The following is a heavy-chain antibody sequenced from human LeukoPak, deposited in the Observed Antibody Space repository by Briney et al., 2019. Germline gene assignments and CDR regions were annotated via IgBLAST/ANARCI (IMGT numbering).Heavy chain of an antibody. V-gene: IGHV1-2*02. CDR3: ARDAFGGDSFET. CDR1: GYTFTDNY. J-gene: IGHJ3*02. CDR2: IYAKTGAT. D-gene: IGHD3-10*01. Sequence: ASVKVSCKASGYTFTDNYIHWVRQAPGQGLEWLGWIYAKTGATKNAQKFQGRVTMARDTSINTAYMDLYSLNSDDTAVYYCARDAFGGDSFETRGQGTMVTVSS.